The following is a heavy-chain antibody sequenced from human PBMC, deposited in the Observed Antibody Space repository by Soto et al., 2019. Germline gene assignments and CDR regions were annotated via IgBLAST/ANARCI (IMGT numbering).Heavy chain of an antibody. CDR3: ARGSGFYHWDD. V-gene: IGHV1-3*01. CDR2: INAGNGNT. Sequence: QVQLVQSGAEVKKPGASVKVSCKASGYSFTSYAMHWVRQAPGQRLEWMGWINAGNGNTKYSQKFQGRITITRDTSASTAYMDLISSGSEDTDLYSCARGSGFYHWDDWGQGTLVTVSS. D-gene: IGHD3-22*01. J-gene: IGHJ4*02. CDR1: GYSFTSYA.